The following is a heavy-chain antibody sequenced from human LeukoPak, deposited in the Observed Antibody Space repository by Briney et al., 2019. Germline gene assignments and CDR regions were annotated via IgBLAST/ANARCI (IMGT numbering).Heavy chain of an antibody. CDR1: GFTFSSYA. CDR3: ARGWADAFDI. CDR2: IINSAGST. D-gene: IGHD6-13*01. Sequence: GGSLRLSCAASGFTFSSYAMSWVRQAPGKGLEWVSGIINSAGSTYYADSVKGRFTISRDNAKNSLYLQMNSLRDEDTAVYYCARGWADAFDIWGQGTMVTVSS. J-gene: IGHJ3*02. V-gene: IGHV3-23*01.